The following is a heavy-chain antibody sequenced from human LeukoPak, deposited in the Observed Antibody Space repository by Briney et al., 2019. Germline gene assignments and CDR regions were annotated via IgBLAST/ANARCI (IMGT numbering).Heavy chain of an antibody. CDR3: ATGHPPQALYGIAVAF. J-gene: IGHJ4*02. CDR2: FDPEDGET. CDR1: GYTLTELS. V-gene: IGHV1-24*01. D-gene: IGHD6-19*01. Sequence: ASVKVSCKVSGYTLTELSMHWVRQAPGKGLEWMGGFDPEDGETIYAQKFQGRVTMTEDTSTDTAYMELSSLRSEDTAVYYCATGHPPQALYGIAVAFWDQGTLVTVSS.